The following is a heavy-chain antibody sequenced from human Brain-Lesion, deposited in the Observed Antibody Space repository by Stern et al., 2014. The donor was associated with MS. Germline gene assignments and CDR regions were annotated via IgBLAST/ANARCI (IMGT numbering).Heavy chain of an antibody. CDR1: GYTLTELS. CDR2: FGPEDGET. J-gene: IGHJ4*02. D-gene: IGHD1-26*01. Sequence: VQLVESGAEVKKPGASVKVSCKVSGYTLTELSMHWVRPAPRKWLEWMGGFGPEDGETIYAQKFQGRVTMTEDTSTDTAYMELSSLRSEDTAVYYCATLSPGAGGNYYRHFDYWGQGTLVTVSS. V-gene: IGHV1-24*01. CDR3: ATLSPGAGGNYYRHFDY.